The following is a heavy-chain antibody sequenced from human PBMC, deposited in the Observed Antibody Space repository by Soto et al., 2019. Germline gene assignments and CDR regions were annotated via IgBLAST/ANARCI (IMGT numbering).Heavy chain of an antibody. Sequence: PSETLSLTCTVSGGSISSSSYYWGWIRQPPGKGLEWIGSIYYSGSTYYNPSLKSRVTISVDTSKNQFPLKLSSVTAADTAVYYCARLHGYCISSSCHGHYAMDVWGQGTTVTVSS. CDR3: ARLHGYCISSSCHGHYAMDV. CDR1: GGSISSSSYY. CDR2: IYYSGST. V-gene: IGHV4-39*01. J-gene: IGHJ6*02. D-gene: IGHD2-2*01.